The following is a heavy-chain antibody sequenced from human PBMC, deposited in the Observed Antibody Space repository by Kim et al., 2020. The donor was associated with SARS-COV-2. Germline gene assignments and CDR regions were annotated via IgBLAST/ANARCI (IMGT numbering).Heavy chain of an antibody. CDR1: GYTFTGYY. Sequence: ASVKVSCKASGYTFTGYYMHWVRQAPGQGLEWMGRINPNSGGTNYAQKFQGRVTMTRDTSISTAYMELSRLRSDDTAVYYCARAPLWSKWELLNGAFDIWGQGTMVTVSS. CDR2: INPNSGGT. J-gene: IGHJ3*02. D-gene: IGHD1-26*01. CDR3: ARAPLWSKWELLNGAFDI. V-gene: IGHV1-2*06.